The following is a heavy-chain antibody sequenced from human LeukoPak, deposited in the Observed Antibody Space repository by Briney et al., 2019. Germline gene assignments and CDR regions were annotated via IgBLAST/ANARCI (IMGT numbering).Heavy chain of an antibody. CDR2: IYPGDSDT. CDR3: ARLRGYCSSGSCFRPDFDR. Sequence: PGESLKISCTGSGYSFTSYWIGWVRQMPGKGLEWMGIIYPGDSDTRYSPSFQSQVTVSVDQSINTAYLQWSSLKASDTAMYYCARLRGYCSSGSCFRPDFDRWGQGTLVTVSS. CDR1: GYSFTSYW. V-gene: IGHV5-51*01. J-gene: IGHJ4*02. D-gene: IGHD2-15*01.